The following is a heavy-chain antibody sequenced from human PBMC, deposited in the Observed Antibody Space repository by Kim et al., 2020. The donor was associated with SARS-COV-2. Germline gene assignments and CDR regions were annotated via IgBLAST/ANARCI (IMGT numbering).Heavy chain of an antibody. CDR3: TREPFDN. Sequence: GGSLRLSCTDSGFSFSGSAVHWVRQASGKGLEWVGLIRTKPNNYATAYAASVKGRFTIYRDDSEMTAFLQMNSLKSEDTAVYFCTREPFDNWGPGTLVTVSS. CDR1: GFSFSGSA. V-gene: IGHV3-73*01. CDR2: IRTKPNNYAT. J-gene: IGHJ4*02.